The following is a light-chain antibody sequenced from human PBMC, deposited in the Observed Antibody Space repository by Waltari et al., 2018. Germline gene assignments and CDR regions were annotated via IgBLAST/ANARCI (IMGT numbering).Light chain of an antibody. CDR2: RNN. CDR3: ASWDDSHYV. V-gene: IGLV1-47*01. J-gene: IGLJ1*01. CDR1: RSNLGSNY. Sequence: QSVLTQPPSASATPGQRVIISCSGSRSNLGSNYLYWYQQLPGTAPKRLIYRNNERPSGVSDRFSASKSGTSASLVISGLRSEDEAVYYCASWDDSHYVFGPGTTVTVL.